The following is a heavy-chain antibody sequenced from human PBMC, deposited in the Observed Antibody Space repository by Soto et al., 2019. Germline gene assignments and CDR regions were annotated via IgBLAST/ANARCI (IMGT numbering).Heavy chain of an antibody. CDR2: ISGSGGST. Sequence: GGSLRLSCAASGFTFSSYAMSWVRQAPGKGLEWVSAISGSGGSTYYADSVKGRFTISRDNSKNTLYLQMNSLRAEDTAVYYCAKDRLMTYYYDSSGYYPRPLDYWGQGTLVTVSS. J-gene: IGHJ4*02. D-gene: IGHD3-22*01. CDR1: GFTFSSYA. V-gene: IGHV3-23*01. CDR3: AKDRLMTYYYDSSGYYPRPLDY.